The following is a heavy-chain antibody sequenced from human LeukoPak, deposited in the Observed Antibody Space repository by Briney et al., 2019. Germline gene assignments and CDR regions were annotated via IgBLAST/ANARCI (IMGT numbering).Heavy chain of an antibody. J-gene: IGHJ4*02. CDR1: GFTFSSYA. D-gene: IGHD3-3*01. V-gene: IGHV3-30-3*01. Sequence: GGSLRLSCAASGFTFSSYAVHWVRQAPGKGLEWVAVISYDGSNKYYADSVKGRFTISRDNSKNTLYLQMNSLRAEDTAVYYCARGEAYYDFWSGYYKDYWGQGTLVTVSS. CDR2: ISYDGSNK. CDR3: ARGEAYYDFWSGYYKDY.